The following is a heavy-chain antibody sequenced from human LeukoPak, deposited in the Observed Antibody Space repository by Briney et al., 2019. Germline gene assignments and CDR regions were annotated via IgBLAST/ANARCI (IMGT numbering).Heavy chain of an antibody. CDR1: GGTFSSYA. Sequence: ASVKVSCKASGGTFSSYAISWVRQAPGQGLEWMGRIILILGIANYAQKFQGRVTITADKSTSTAYMELSSLRSEDTAVYYCARDRGGPAEPGGVDYWGQGTLVTVSS. V-gene: IGHV1-69*04. CDR3: ARDRGGPAEPGGVDY. D-gene: IGHD3-10*01. J-gene: IGHJ4*02. CDR2: IILILGIA.